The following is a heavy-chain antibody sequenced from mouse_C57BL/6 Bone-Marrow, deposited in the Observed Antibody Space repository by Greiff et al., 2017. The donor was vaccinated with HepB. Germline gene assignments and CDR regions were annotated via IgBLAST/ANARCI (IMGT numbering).Heavy chain of an antibody. V-gene: IGHV15-2*01. CDR2: ILPSIGRT. CDR1: DSEVFPIAY. J-gene: IGHJ1*03. Sequence: QVQLQQSGSELRSPGSSVKLSCKDFDSEVFPIAYMSWVRQKPGHGFEWIGGILPSIGRTIYGEKFEDKATLDADTLSNTAYLELNSLTSEDSAIYYCARRGDLLWLRRDWYFDVWGTGTTVTVSS. D-gene: IGHD2-2*01. CDR3: ARRGDLLWLRRDWYFDV.